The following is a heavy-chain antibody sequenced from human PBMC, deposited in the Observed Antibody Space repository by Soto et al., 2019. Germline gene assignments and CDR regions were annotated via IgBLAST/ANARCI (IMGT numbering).Heavy chain of an antibody. D-gene: IGHD3-22*01. Sequence: SETLSLTCTVSGGSISSSSYYWGWIRQPPGKGLEWIGSIYYSGSTYYNPSLKSRVTISVDTSKNQFSLKLSSVTAADTAVYYCASSLYYDSSGYYFRYYYGIDVCGQGTTVTV. CDR2: IYYSGST. V-gene: IGHV4-39*01. J-gene: IGHJ6*02. CDR1: GGSISSSSYY. CDR3: ASSLYYDSSGYYFRYYYGIDV.